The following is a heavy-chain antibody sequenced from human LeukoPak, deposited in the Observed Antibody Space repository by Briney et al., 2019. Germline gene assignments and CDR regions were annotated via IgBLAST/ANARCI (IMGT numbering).Heavy chain of an antibody. D-gene: IGHD3-10*02. J-gene: IGHJ6*04. CDR3: AELGITMIGGV. CDR2: ISSTGTTI. Sequence: PGGSLRLSCAASGFTFSSYEMNWVRQAPGKGLEWVSYISSTGTTIYYADSVKGRFTISRDNAKNSLYLQMNSLRAEDTAVYYCAELGITMIGGVWGKGTTVTISS. V-gene: IGHV3-48*03. CDR1: GFTFSSYE.